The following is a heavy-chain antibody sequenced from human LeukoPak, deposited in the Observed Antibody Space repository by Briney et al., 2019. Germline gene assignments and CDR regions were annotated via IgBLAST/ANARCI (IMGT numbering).Heavy chain of an antibody. CDR3: ARDFDYYGSGSYYQFDP. Sequence: PGGSLRLSCAASGFTFSIYSMNWVRQAPGKGLEWVSSISSSSSYIYYADSVKGRVTISRDNAKNSLYLQMNSLRAEDTAVYYCARDFDYYGSGSYYQFDPWGQGTLVTVSS. CDR1: GFTFSIYS. D-gene: IGHD3-10*01. V-gene: IGHV3-21*01. J-gene: IGHJ5*02. CDR2: ISSSSSYI.